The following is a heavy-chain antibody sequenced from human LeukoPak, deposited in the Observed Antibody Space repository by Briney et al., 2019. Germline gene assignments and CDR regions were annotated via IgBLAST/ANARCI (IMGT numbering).Heavy chain of an antibody. V-gene: IGHV4-59*01. CDR1: GVSISSYY. J-gene: IGHJ4*02. D-gene: IGHD3-10*01. CDR3: ASSLYYYGSGSWYTDY. CDR2: IYYSGNT. Sequence: PSETLSLTCTVSGVSISSYYWSWIRQPPGKGLEWIGYIYYSGNTNYNPSLKSRVTISVDTSKNQFSLKLSSVTAADTAVYYCASSLYYYGSGSWYTDYWGQGTLVTVSS.